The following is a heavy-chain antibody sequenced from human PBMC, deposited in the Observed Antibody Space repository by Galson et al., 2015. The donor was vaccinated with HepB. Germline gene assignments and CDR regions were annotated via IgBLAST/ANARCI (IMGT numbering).Heavy chain of an antibody. CDR3: AKPRGGIRGDAFDI. CDR2: IYPGDSDT. J-gene: IGHJ3*02. Sequence: QSGAEVKKPGESLKISCKGSGYIFTTYWFGWVRQMPGKGLEWMGMIYPGDSDTRYRPSFQGQVTISVDKSISTAYLQWSSLKASDTAIYYCAKPRGGIRGDAFDIWGQGTMVTVSS. D-gene: IGHD3-16*01. V-gene: IGHV5-51*01. CDR1: GYIFTTYW.